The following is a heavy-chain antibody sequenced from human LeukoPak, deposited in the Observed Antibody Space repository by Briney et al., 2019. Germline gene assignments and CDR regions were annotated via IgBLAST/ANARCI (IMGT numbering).Heavy chain of an antibody. J-gene: IGHJ4*02. CDR1: GFTFGSYW. CDR3: TRDPLYGALDS. V-gene: IGHV3-7*01. D-gene: IGHD4-17*01. Sequence: GGSLRLSCVASGFTFGSYWMTWVRQAPGKGLEWVANIQPDGSQGLYVDSVKGRFIISRDNAKKSLYLQMNSLRAEDTAVYYCTRDPLYGALDSSGQGTLVTVSS. CDR2: IQPDGSQG.